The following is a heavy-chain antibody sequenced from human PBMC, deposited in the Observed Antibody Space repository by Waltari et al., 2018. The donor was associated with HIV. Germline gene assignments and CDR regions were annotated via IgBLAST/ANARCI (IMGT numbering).Heavy chain of an antibody. J-gene: IGHJ4*02. D-gene: IGHD3-22*01. Sequence: QVQLVQSGAEVKKPGASVKVSCKASGYTFTSDDINWVRQATGQGLEWMGWTIPNSVNTGYAKKFQGRVTMTSNTSISTVYLELSSLRSEDTAVYYCAGTGYYFDSSGYPRYFDYWGQGTLVTVSS. V-gene: IGHV1-8*01. CDR3: AGTGYYFDSSGYPRYFDY. CDR2: TIPNSVNT. CDR1: GYTFTSDD.